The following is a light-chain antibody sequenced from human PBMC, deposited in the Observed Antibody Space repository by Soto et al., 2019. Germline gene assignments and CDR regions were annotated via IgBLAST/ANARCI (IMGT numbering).Light chain of an antibody. J-gene: IGKJ4*01. CDR1: QNVYNN. V-gene: IGKV3-15*01. Sequence: EIVMTQSPATLSVSPGEGATLSCKTSQNVYNNLAWYKQRPGQPPRLLIYDASTSDTGISARFSGSGYGTEFTLTISSLQSEDFAVYFCQQCRNWPLTSGGGTKV. CDR3: QQCRNWPLT. CDR2: DAS.